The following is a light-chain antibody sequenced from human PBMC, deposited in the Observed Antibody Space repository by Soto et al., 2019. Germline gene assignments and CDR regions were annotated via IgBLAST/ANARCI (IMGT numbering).Light chain of an antibody. CDR3: GTWDSPLSVVV. Sequence: QSVLTQPPSVSAAPGQKVTISCSRSSSNIGNNYVSWYQQLPGTAPKLLIYATNKRPSGIPDRFSGSKSGTSATLDITGLQTGDEADYYCGTWDSPLSVVVFGGGTKPTVL. V-gene: IGLV1-51*01. CDR2: ATN. J-gene: IGLJ2*01. CDR1: SSNIGNNY.